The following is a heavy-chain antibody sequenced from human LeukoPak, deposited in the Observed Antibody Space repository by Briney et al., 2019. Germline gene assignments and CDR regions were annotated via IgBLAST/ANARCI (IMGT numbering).Heavy chain of an antibody. V-gene: IGHV4-39*07. CDR2: IYYSGST. J-gene: IGHJ4*02. CDR1: GGSISSSSYY. Sequence: NTSETLSLTCTVSGGSISSSSYYWGWIRQPPGKGLEWIGSIYYSGSTNYNPSLKSRVTISVDTSKNQFSLKLSSVTAADTAVYYCARADPRRDGYNFPFDYWGQGTLVTVSS. CDR3: ARADPRRDGYNFPFDY. D-gene: IGHD5-24*01.